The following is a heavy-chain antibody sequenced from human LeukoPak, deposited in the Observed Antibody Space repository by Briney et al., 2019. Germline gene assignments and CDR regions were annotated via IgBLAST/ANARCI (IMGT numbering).Heavy chain of an antibody. CDR3: ARVKGPMVRGIYYFDY. J-gene: IGHJ4*02. V-gene: IGHV1-8*01. CDR2: MNPNSGNT. Sequence: ASVKVSCKASGYTFTSYDINWVRQATGQGLEWMGWMNPNSGNTGYAQKFQGRVTMTRNTSISTAYMELSSLRSEDTAVYYCARVKGPMVRGIYYFDYWGQGTLVTVSS. D-gene: IGHD3-10*01. CDR1: GYTFTSYD.